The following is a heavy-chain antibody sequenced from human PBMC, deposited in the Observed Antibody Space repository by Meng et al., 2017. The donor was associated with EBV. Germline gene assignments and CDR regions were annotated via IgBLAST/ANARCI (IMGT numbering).Heavy chain of an antibody. J-gene: IGHJ4*02. CDR2: IIPIFGTA. D-gene: IGHD6-13*01. CDR1: GGTLSSYA. V-gene: IGHV1-69*06. CDR3: ARAEIAAAGRLDY. Sequence: VQLGQSGVEVKKPGASVKVSCKASGGTLSSYAISWVRQAPGQGLEWMGGIIPIFGTANYAQKFQGRVTITADKSTSTAYMELSSLRSEDTAVYYCARAEIAAAGRLDYWGQGTLVTVSS.